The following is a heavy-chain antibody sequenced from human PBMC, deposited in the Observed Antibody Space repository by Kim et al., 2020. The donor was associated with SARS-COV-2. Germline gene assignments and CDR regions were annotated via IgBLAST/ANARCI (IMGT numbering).Heavy chain of an antibody. V-gene: IGHV4-34*01. CDR2: INHSGST. Sequence: SETLSLTCAVYGGSFSGYYWSWIRQPPGKGLEWIGEINHSGSTNYNPSLKSRVTISVDTSKNQFSLKLSSVTAADTAVYYCARDYWFDPWGQGTLVTVSS. J-gene: IGHJ5*02. CDR1: GGSFSGYY. CDR3: ARDYWFDP.